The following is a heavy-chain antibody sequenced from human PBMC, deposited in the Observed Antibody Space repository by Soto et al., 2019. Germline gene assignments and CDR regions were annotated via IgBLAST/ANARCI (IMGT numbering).Heavy chain of an antibody. CDR3: ASRENHYESSGQYNI. CDR2: ISSGGATM. Sequence: GGSLRLSCVASGFTFSSFEMNWVRQAPGKGLECIAYISSGGATMHYADSVRGRFAISRDNGKNSLYLQMNSLRAEDTAIYYCASRENHYESSGQYNIWGQGTVVTVSS. CDR1: GFTFSSFE. J-gene: IGHJ3*02. D-gene: IGHD3-22*01. V-gene: IGHV3-48*03.